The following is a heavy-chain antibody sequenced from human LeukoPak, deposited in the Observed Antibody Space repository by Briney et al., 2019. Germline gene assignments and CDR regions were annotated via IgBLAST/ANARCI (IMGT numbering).Heavy chain of an antibody. Sequence: PSETLSLTCTVSGGSISSYYWSWIRQSPGKGLEWIGYIYYSGSTNYNPSLKSRVTISVDTSKNQFSLKLSSVTAADTAVYYCASGRFGYSSSSDYWGQGTLVTVSS. J-gene: IGHJ4*02. D-gene: IGHD6-6*01. V-gene: IGHV4-59*01. CDR2: IYYSGST. CDR3: ASGRFGYSSSSDY. CDR1: GGSISSYY.